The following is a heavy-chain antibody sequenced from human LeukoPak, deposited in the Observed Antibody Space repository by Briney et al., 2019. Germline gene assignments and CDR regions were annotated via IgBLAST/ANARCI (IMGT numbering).Heavy chain of an antibody. V-gene: IGHV3-30*02. CDR2: IRYDGSNK. CDR3: AKEMGKTLFPPFDY. CDR1: GFTFSSYG. J-gene: IGHJ4*02. D-gene: IGHD1-26*01. Sequence: GGCLRLSCAASGFTFSSYGMHWVRQAPGKGLEWVECIRYDGSNKYYADSVKGRVTISRDNSKNTLYLQMNSLRAEDTAVYYCAKEMGKTLFPPFDYWGQGTLVTVSS.